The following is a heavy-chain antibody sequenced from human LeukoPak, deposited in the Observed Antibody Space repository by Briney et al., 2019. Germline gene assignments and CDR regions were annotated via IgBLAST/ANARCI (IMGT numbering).Heavy chain of an antibody. Sequence: GGSLRLSCAASGFTFSSYSMNWVRQAPGKGLEWVSAISGSGGSTYYADSVKGRFTISRDNSKNTLYLQMNSLRAEDTAVYYCAKCNDFWSGPIDYWGQGTLVTVSS. V-gene: IGHV3-23*01. CDR3: AKCNDFWSGPIDY. CDR2: ISGSGGST. D-gene: IGHD3-3*01. CDR1: GFTFSSYS. J-gene: IGHJ4*02.